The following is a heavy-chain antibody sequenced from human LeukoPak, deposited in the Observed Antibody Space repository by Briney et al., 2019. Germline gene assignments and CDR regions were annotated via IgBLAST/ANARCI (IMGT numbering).Heavy chain of an antibody. J-gene: IGHJ6*03. Sequence: ASVKVSCKVSGYTLTELSMHWVRRAPGKGLEWMGGFDPEDGETIYAQKFQGRVTMTEDTSTDTAYMELSSLRSEDTAVYYCARTGELELQFAGYYYYYMDVWGKGTTVTVSS. V-gene: IGHV1-24*01. CDR2: FDPEDGET. D-gene: IGHD1-7*01. CDR1: GYTLTELS. CDR3: ARTGELELQFAGYYYYYMDV.